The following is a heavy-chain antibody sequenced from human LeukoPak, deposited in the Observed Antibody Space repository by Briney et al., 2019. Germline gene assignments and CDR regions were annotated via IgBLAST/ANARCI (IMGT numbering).Heavy chain of an antibody. D-gene: IGHD6-6*01. V-gene: IGHV3-48*02. J-gene: IGHJ3*02. Sequence: PGGSLRLSCAASGFTFSSYSMNWVRPAPGKGLEWVSYISSSSSTIYYADSVKGRFTISRDNAKNSLYLQMNSLRDEDTAVYYCASAPEATWQLVTDAFDIWGQGTMVTVSS. CDR3: ASAPEATWQLVTDAFDI. CDR1: GFTFSSYS. CDR2: ISSSSSTI.